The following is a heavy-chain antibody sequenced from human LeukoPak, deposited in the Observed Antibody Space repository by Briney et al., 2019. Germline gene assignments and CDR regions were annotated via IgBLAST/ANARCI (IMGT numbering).Heavy chain of an antibody. D-gene: IGHD6-19*01. CDR2: ISWDGGST. CDR1: GFTFDDYT. CDR3: AKDITGYSSGWVTFDY. V-gene: IGHV3-43*01. Sequence: GGSLRLSCAASGFTFDDYTMHWVRQAPGKGLEWVSLISWDGGSTYYADSVKGRFTISRDNSKNSLYLQMNSLRTEDTALYYCAKDITGYSSGWVTFDYWGQGTLVTVSS. J-gene: IGHJ4*02.